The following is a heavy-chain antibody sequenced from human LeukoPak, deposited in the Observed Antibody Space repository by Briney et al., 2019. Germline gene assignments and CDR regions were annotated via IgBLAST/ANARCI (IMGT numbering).Heavy chain of an antibody. CDR1: GFTFSSYA. Sequence: PGRSLRLSCAASGFTFSSYAIHWVRQAPGKGLEWVAHVSYDGNRKYYADSVKGRFTISRDNSKNTVDLQMNSLRAEDTAVYYCARDIAAAGTVFDYWGQGTLVTVSS. CDR3: ARDIAAAGTVFDY. V-gene: IGHV3-30*03. CDR2: VSYDGNRK. D-gene: IGHD6-13*01. J-gene: IGHJ4*02.